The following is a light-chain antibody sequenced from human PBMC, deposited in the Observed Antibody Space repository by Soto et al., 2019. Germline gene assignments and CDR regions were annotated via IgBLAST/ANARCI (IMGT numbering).Light chain of an antibody. CDR3: QQYQSLT. Sequence: IVLTQSPALLALSPGDGATLSCRASQSVSSSYLAWYQHKPGQAPRLLIHGASSRVTGIPDRFSGSGSGTNFTLTITRLEPEDFAVYYCQQYQSLTFGGGTKVDIK. CDR1: QSVSSSY. CDR2: GAS. V-gene: IGKV3-20*01. J-gene: IGKJ4*01.